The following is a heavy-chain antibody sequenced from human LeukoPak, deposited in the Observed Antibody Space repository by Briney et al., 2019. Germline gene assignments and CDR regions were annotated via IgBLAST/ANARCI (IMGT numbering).Heavy chain of an antibody. CDR3: AATHQGYYYDSSGYLDWYFDL. D-gene: IGHD3-22*01. V-gene: IGHV1-69*13. J-gene: IGHJ2*01. Sequence: ASVKVSCKASGYTFTSYDINWVRQATGQGLEWMGGIIPIFGTANYAQKFQGRVTITADESTSTAYMELSSLRSEDTAVYYCAATHQGYYYDSSGYLDWYFDLWGRGTLVTVSS. CDR2: IIPIFGTA. CDR1: GYTFTSYD.